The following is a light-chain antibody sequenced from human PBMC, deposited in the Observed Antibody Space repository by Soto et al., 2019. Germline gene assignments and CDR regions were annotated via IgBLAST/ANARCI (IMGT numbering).Light chain of an antibody. J-gene: IGLJ2*01. CDR2: DVS. CDR1: SSDVGGYNY. Sequence: QSVRTQPASVSGSPGQSSTISCTGTSSDVGGYNYVSWYQQHPGKAPKLMIYDVSNRPSGVSNRFSGSKSGNTASLTISGLQAEDEADYYCSSYTSSSRVFGGGTKVTVL. CDR3: SSYTSSSRV. V-gene: IGLV2-14*01.